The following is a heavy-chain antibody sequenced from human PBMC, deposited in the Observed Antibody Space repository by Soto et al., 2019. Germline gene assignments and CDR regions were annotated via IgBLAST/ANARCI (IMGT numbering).Heavy chain of an antibody. CDR1: GYTFTSYG. CDR2: ISPYNGNT. D-gene: IGHD2-15*01. J-gene: IGHJ5*02. CDR3: ARGGLGYCRGGSCPKTWFDP. Sequence: QVQLVQSGAEVKKPGASVKVSCKASGYTFTSYGISWVRQAPGQGLEWMGWISPYNGNTNYAQKLQGRVTMTTDTSTSTAYMELRSLRSDDTAVYYCARGGLGYCRGGSCPKTWFDPWGQGTLVTVSS. V-gene: IGHV1-18*01.